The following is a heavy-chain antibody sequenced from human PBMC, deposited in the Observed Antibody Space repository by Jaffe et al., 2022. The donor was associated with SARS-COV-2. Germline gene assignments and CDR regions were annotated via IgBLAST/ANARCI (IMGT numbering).Heavy chain of an antibody. D-gene: IGHD4-17*01. CDR2: IRSKANNYAT. V-gene: IGHV3-73*02. CDR1: GFTFSGSA. J-gene: IGHJ6*02. CDR3: SRPNAEAITPPDLDYGDSPRDYYYGMDV. Sequence: EVQLVESGGGLVQPGGSLKLSCAASGFTFSGSAMHWVRQASGKGLEWVGRIRSKANNYATAYAASVKGRFTISRDDSKNTAYLQMNSLKTEDTAVYYCSRPNAEAITPPDLDYGDSPRDYYYGMDVWGQGTTVTVSS.